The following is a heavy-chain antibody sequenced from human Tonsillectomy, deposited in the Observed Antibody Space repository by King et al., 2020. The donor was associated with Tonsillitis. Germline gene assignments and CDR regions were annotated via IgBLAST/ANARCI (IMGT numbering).Heavy chain of an antibody. Sequence: VQLVESGAEVKKPGSSVKVSCKASGGTFSNYAISWVRQAPGQGLEWMGRIIPIFGIGKYAQKFQGRVTITADKSTNTAYMELSSLRSEDSAVYYCAREDFGDQKYLVWGQGTLVTVSS. J-gene: IGHJ4*02. CDR2: IIPIFGIG. CDR3: AREDFGDQKYLV. V-gene: IGHV1-69*09. CDR1: GGTFSNYA. D-gene: IGHD4-17*01.